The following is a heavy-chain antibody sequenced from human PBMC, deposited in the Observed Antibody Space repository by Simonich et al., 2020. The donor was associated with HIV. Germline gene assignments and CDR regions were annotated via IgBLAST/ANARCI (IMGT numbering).Heavy chain of an antibody. CDR1: GYTFTGYY. Sequence: QVQLVQSGAEVKKPGASVKVSCKASGYTFTGYYMHWVRQAPGQGLEWIGWINPNSGGTNYAKKFQGRVTITRDTSVSTAYMELGRLRSDDTAVYYCARHGPTNVDRAMVTELGFDYWGQGTLVTVSS. CDR2: INPNSGGT. CDR3: ARHGPTNVDRAMVTELGFDY. J-gene: IGHJ4*02. V-gene: IGHV1-2*02. D-gene: IGHD5-18*01.